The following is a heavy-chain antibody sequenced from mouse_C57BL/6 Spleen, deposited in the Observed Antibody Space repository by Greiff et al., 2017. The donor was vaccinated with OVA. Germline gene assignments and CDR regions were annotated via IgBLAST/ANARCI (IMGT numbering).Heavy chain of an antibody. Sequence: QVQLQQPGAELVKPGASVKLSCKASGYTFTSYWMHWVKQRPGQGLEWIGMIHPNSGSTNYNEKFKSKATLTVDKSSSTAYMQLSSLTSEDSAVYYGARGTTVVATDFDVWGTGTTVTVSS. CDR2: IHPNSGST. CDR3: ARGTTVVATDFDV. D-gene: IGHD1-1*01. J-gene: IGHJ1*03. CDR1: GYTFTSYW. V-gene: IGHV1-64*01.